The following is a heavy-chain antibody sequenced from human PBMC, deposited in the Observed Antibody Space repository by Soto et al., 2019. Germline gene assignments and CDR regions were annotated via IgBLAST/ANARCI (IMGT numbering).Heavy chain of an antibody. D-gene: IGHD5-18*01. CDR1: VFTFSNAW. Sequence: WGSLRLCCAASVFTFSNAWVIWVRQAPGKGLEWVGRIKSKTDGGTTDYAAPVKGRFTISRDDSKNTLYLQMNSLKTEDTAVYYCTTSKYVDTANFDYWGQGTLVTVSS. CDR2: IKSKTDGGTT. V-gene: IGHV3-15*01. J-gene: IGHJ4*02. CDR3: TTSKYVDTANFDY.